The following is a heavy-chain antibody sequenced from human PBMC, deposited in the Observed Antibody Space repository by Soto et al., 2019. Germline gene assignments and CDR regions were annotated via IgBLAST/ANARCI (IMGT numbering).Heavy chain of an antibody. CDR2: ISSSSSYI. J-gene: IGHJ3*02. CDR1: GFTFSSYS. Sequence: EVQLVESGGGLVKPGGSLRLSCAASGFTFSSYSMNWVRQAPGKGLEWVSSISSSSSYIYYADSLKGRFTISRDDAKNSQDLQMSSLRAEDTAVYYCAGGYSYGFDAFDIWGQGTMVTVSS. V-gene: IGHV3-21*01. CDR3: AGGYSYGFDAFDI. D-gene: IGHD5-18*01.